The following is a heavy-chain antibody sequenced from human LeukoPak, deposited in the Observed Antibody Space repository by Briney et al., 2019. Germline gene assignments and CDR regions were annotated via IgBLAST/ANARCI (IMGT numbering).Heavy chain of an antibody. Sequence: GGSLRLSCADSGFIFSDHHMDWVCQAPGKGLEWVGRVRNKANTYSTNYAASVKGRFSITRDDSMNSVYLQMSSLKTEDTAVYYCVRVWRGYYFDSWGQGILVTVSS. D-gene: IGHD3-10*01. J-gene: IGHJ4*02. CDR1: GFIFSDHH. CDR2: VRNKANTYST. CDR3: VRVWRGYYFDS. V-gene: IGHV3-72*01.